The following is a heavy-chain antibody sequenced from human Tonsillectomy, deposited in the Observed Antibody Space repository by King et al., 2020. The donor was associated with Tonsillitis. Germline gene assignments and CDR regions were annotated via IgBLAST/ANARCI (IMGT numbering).Heavy chain of an antibody. CDR3: AREAHCSGGSCPHDY. J-gene: IGHJ4*02. D-gene: IGHD2-15*01. V-gene: IGHV3-21*01. Sequence: VQLVESGGGLVKPGGSLRLSCAASGFTFSSYSMNWVRQAPGKGLEWVSSISSSSSYMYYADSVKGRFTISRDNAKNSLYLQMNSLRAEDTAVYYCAREAHCSGGSCPHDYWGQGTLVTVSS. CDR2: ISSSSSYM. CDR1: GFTFSSYS.